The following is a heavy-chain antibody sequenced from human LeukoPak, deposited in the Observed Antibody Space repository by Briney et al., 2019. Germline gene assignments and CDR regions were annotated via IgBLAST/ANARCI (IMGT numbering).Heavy chain of an antibody. V-gene: IGHV3-30-3*01. J-gene: IGHJ4*02. D-gene: IGHD4-17*01. CDR3: ARENYGDYSFDY. CDR1: GFTFGSYA. Sequence: GGSLRLACAASGFTFGSYALHWVRQAPGKGLEWVTIISYDGSNEYYADSVKGRFTISRDNSKNTLYLQMNSLRPEDTAVYYCARENYGDYSFDYWGRGTLVTVSS. CDR2: ISYDGSNE.